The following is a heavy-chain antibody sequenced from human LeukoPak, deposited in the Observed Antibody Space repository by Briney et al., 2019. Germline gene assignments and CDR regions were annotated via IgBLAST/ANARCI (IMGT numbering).Heavy chain of an antibody. CDR3: ARKRSDGGNLSFDY. J-gene: IGHJ4*02. CDR1: GGSISSYY. D-gene: IGHD4-23*01. V-gene: IGHV4-59*07. CDR2: IYYSGST. Sequence: KSSDTLSLTCTVSGGSISSYYWSWIRRPPGKGLEWIGYIYYSGSTNYNPSLKSRVTISVDTSKNQFSLKLSSVTAADTAVYYCARKRSDGGNLSFDYWGQGTLVTVSS.